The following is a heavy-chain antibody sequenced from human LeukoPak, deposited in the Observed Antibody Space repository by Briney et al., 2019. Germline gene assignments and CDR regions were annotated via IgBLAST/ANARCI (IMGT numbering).Heavy chain of an antibody. CDR1: GFTFSSNY. D-gene: IGHD1-26*01. V-gene: IGHV3-53*01. J-gene: IGHJ4*02. CDR2: IYSGRST. Sequence: GGSLRLSVAASGFTFSSNYRGWVRRAPGKGRGWVSVIYSGRSTYYADSVKGRFTISRDNSKNTLYLQMNSLRAEDTAVYYCARGDSGSYYIFDYWGQGTLVTVSS. CDR3: ARGDSGSYYIFDY.